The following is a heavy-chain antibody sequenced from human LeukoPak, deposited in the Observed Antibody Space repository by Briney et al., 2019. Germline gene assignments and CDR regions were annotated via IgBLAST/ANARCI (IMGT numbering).Heavy chain of an antibody. CDR3: ARDDILPTPSPP. J-gene: IGHJ5*02. V-gene: IGHV4-28*03. D-gene: IGHD2-15*01. Sequence: SETLSLTCAVSGYSISSSNWWGWIRQPPGKGLEWIGYIYYSGSTYYNPSLKSRVTISVDTSKNQFSLKLSSVTAADTAVYYCARDDILPTPSPPWGQGTLVTVSS. CDR1: GYSISSSNW. CDR2: IYYSGST.